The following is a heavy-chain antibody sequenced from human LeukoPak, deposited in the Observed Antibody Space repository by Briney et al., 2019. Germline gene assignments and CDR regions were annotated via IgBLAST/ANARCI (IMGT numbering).Heavy chain of an antibody. J-gene: IGHJ4*02. V-gene: IGHV1-3*01. CDR1: GYTFTSYG. CDR3: ATTSPLYSSSWYWGA. Sequence: ASVKVSCKASGYTFTSYGISWVRQAPGQGLEWMGWINAGNGNTKYSQKFQGRVTITRDTSASTAYMELSSLRSEDTAVYYCATTSPLYSSSWYWGAWGQGTLVTVSS. D-gene: IGHD6-13*01. CDR2: INAGNGNT.